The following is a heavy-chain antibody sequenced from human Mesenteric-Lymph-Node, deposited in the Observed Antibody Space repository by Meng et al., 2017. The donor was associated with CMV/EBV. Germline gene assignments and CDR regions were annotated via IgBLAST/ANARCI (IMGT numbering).Heavy chain of an antibody. Sequence: QVKLKESGQGLGKPSETLSLTCIVAGVSVASGAYHWSWIRQSPGKGLEWIGYIYGTGITIYNPSLKSRVTILLETSKNQFSLKLNSVTTADTAVYYCAKSRSSTPGIVDDWGQGTLVTVSS. CDR3: AKSRSSTPGIVDD. CDR2: IYGTGIT. V-gene: IGHV4-61*08. CDR1: GVSVASGAYH. J-gene: IGHJ4*02. D-gene: IGHD2/OR15-2a*01.